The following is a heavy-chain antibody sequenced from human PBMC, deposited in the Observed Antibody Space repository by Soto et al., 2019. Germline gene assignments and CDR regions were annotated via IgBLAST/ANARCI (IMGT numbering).Heavy chain of an antibody. V-gene: IGHV4-30-4*01. D-gene: IGHD6-13*01. CDR1: GGSISSGDYY. J-gene: IGHJ5*02. Sequence: QVQLQESGPGLVKPSQTLSLTCTVSGGSISSGDYYWSWIRQPPGKGLEWIGYIYYSGSTFYNPSLKSRLTISVDTSKNQFSLKLSSVTAADTAVYYCARERPAGARLDPWGQGTLVTVSS. CDR3: ARERPAGARLDP. CDR2: IYYSGST.